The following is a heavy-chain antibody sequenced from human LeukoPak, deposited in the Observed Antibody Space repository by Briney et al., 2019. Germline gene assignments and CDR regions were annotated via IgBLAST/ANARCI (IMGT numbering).Heavy chain of an antibody. D-gene: IGHD6-19*01. Sequence: GGSLRLSCAASGFTFSSHGMHWVRQAPGKGLEWVAFIRYDGSNKYYADSVKGRFTISRDNSKNTLYLQMNSLRAEDTAVYYCAKAWYSSGWYGYWGQGTLVTVSS. V-gene: IGHV3-30*02. CDR1: GFTFSSHG. CDR3: AKAWYSSGWYGY. J-gene: IGHJ4*02. CDR2: IRYDGSNK.